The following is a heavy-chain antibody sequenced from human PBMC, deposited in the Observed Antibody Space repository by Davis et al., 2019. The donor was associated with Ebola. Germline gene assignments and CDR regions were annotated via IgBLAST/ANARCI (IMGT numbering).Heavy chain of an antibody. D-gene: IGHD1-26*01. CDR3: ARDSGSYYQWFDP. CDR2: ISSDSDYI. V-gene: IGHV3-21*01. J-gene: IGHJ5*02. Sequence: GGSLRLSCAASGFTFSTYSMSWVRQAPGKGLEWVSSISSDSDYIYYADSAKGRFTISRDNAKNSLYLQMNSLRAEDTAVYYCARDSGSYYQWFDPWGQGTLVTVSS. CDR1: GFTFSTYS.